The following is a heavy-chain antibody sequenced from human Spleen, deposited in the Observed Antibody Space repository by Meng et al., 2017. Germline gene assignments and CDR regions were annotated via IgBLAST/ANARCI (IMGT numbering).Heavy chain of an antibody. CDR2: IKGDGSGK. CDR1: GFLFSSNW. CDR3: ARDQSHYGSGSYYRVDP. D-gene: IGHD3-10*01. V-gene: IGHV3-7*01. J-gene: IGHJ5*02. Sequence: GESLKISCADSGFLFSSNWMSWVRQAPGKGLEWVANIKGDGSGKYYVDSVRGRFTISRDNAKNSLYLQMSSLRAEDTAVYYWARDQSHYGSGSYYRVDPWGQGTLVTVSS.